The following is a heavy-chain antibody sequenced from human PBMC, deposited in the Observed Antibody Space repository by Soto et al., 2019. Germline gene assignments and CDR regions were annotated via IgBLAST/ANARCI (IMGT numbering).Heavy chain of an antibody. Sequence: GGSLRLSCAASGFTFDDYAMHWVRQAPGKGLEWVSGISWNSGSIGYADSVKGRFTISRDNAKNSLYLQMNSLRAEDTALYYCAKDNTGGAVAGLDYWGQGTLVTVSS. J-gene: IGHJ4*02. CDR1: GFTFDDYA. CDR3: AKDNTGGAVAGLDY. V-gene: IGHV3-9*01. CDR2: ISWNSGSI. D-gene: IGHD6-19*01.